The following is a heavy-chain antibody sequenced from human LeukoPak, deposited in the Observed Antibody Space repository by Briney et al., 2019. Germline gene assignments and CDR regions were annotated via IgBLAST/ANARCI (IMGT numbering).Heavy chain of an antibody. CDR3: ARGLVDTGRSRFDY. CDR2: IHHSGST. D-gene: IGHD5-12*01. Sequence: SGTLSLTCAVSGESISSSIWWSWVRQPPGKGLEWIGEIHHSGSTNYNPSLKSRVTISLDKAKNPLSLKMTSVTAADTAVYYCARGLVDTGRSRFDYWGQGTLVTVSS. CDR1: GESISSSIW. J-gene: IGHJ4*02. V-gene: IGHV4-4*02.